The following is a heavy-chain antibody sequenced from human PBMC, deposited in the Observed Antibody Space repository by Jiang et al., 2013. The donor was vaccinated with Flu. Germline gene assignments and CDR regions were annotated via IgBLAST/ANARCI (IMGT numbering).Heavy chain of an antibody. V-gene: IGHV4-59*01. CDR1: GGSISSYY. Sequence: GSGLVKPSETLSLTCTVSGGSISSYYWSWIRQPPGKGLEWIGYIYYSGSTNYNPSLKSRVTISVDTSKNQFSLKLSSVTAADTAVYYCARGGFNRGGSYDFSYWGQGTLVTVSS. D-gene: IGHD1-26*01. CDR2: IYYSGST. CDR3: ARGGFNRGGSYDFSY. J-gene: IGHJ4*02.